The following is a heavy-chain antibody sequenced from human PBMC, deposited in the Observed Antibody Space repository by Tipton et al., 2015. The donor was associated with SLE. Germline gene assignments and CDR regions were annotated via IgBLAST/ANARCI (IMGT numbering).Heavy chain of an antibody. D-gene: IGHD4-17*01. CDR1: GHIFSDYV. V-gene: IGHV1-3*01. CDR2: INSGNGNT. J-gene: IGHJ2*01. CDR3: ARAVTTGLYWYFNL. Sequence: QLVQSGAEVKKPGASVTVSCKASGHIFSDYVIHWVRQDSGQRLEWMGWINSGNGNTKYSQIFQGRITITRDTSATTAYMELNSLRSDDTAVYYCARAVTTGLYWYFNLWGRGTLATVSS.